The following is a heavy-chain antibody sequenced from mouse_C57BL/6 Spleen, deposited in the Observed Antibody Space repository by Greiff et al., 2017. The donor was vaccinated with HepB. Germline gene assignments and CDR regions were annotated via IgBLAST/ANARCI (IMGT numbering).Heavy chain of an antibody. CDR3: TRLRRGGYAMDY. V-gene: IGHV14-1*01. J-gene: IGHJ4*01. D-gene: IGHD1-1*01. CDR1: GFNIKDYY. CDR2: IDPEDGDT. Sequence: VQLKESGAELVRPGASVKLSCTASGFNIKDYYMHWVKQRPEQGLEWIGRIDPEDGDTEYAPKFQGKATMTADTSSNPAYLQLSSLTSEDTAVYYCTRLRRGGYAMDYWGQGTSVTVSS.